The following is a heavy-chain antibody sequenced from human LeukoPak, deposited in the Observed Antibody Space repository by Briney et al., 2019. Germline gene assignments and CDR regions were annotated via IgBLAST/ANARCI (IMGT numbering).Heavy chain of an antibody. CDR2: IIPIFGTA. CDR1: GGTFSSYV. J-gene: IGHJ4*02. Sequence: SVKVSCKASGGTFSSYVMSWVRQAPGQGLVWMGGIIPIFGTANYTQKFQGRVTITADESTSTAYMELSSLRSEDTAVYYCARGWLAETTVVTPYNYWGQGTLVTVSS. V-gene: IGHV1-69*13. D-gene: IGHD4-23*01. CDR3: ARGWLAETTVVTPYNY.